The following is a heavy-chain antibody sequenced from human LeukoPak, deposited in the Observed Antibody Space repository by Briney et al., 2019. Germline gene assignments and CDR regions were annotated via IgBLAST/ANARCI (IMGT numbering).Heavy chain of an antibody. D-gene: IGHD6-19*01. Sequence: NPSETLSLTCTVSGGSISSYYWSWIRQPAGKGLECIGRIYTSGSTNYNPSLKSRVTMSVDTSKNQFSLKLSSVTAADTAVYYCARWKSSGWYWYFDLWGRGTLVTVSS. CDR2: IYTSGST. CDR3: ARWKSSGWYWYFDL. J-gene: IGHJ2*01. CDR1: GGSISSYY. V-gene: IGHV4-4*07.